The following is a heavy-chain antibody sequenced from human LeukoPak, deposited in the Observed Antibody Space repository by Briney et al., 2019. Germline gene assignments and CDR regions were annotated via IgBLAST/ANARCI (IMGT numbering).Heavy chain of an antibody. D-gene: IGHD3-22*01. V-gene: IGHV3-23*01. J-gene: IGHJ4*02. CDR2: ISGSGGST. CDR1: GFTFSSYA. Sequence: GGSLRLSCAASGFTFSSYAMSRVRRAPGKGLEWVSAISGSGGSTYYADSVKGRFTISRDNSKNTLYLQMNSLRAEDTAVYYCAKAQAIVVVTNNDYWGQGTLVTASS. CDR3: AKAQAIVVVTNNDY.